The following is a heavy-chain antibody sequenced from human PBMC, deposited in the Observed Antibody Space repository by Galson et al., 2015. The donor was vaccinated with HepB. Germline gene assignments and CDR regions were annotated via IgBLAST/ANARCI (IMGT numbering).Heavy chain of an antibody. J-gene: IGHJ4*02. CDR2: IDWDDDK. Sequence: PALVKPTQTLTLTCTFSGFSLSTSGVGVGWIRQPPGKALEWLARIDWDDDKYYSTSLKTRLTISKDTSKNQVVLTMTNMDPVDTATYYCARIVGGWYYFDYWGQGTLVTVSS. CDR3: ARIVGGWYYFDY. D-gene: IGHD6-19*01. CDR1: GFSLSTSGVG. V-gene: IGHV2-70*11.